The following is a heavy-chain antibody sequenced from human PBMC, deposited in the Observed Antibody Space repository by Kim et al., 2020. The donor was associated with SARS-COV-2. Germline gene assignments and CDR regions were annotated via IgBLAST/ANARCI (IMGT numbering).Heavy chain of an antibody. CDR1: SGSISGSPYY. Sequence: SETLSLTCIVSSGSISGSPYYWGWSRPPPGKGLEWIVSLYYTGSTYYNPSLETLITISVDTSKNQISLTLDSLTASDTAVYSCSRRATSSYHFSYFDS. CDR3: SRRATSSYHFSYFDS. J-gene: IGHJ4*03. D-gene: IGHD6-6*01. CDR2: LYYTGST. V-gene: IGHV4-39*01.